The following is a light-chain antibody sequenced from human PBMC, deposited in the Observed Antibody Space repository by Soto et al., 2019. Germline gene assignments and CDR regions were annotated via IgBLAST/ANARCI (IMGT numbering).Light chain of an antibody. CDR1: SGSIASNY. V-gene: IGLV6-57*03. CDR2: EDN. CDR3: QSYDSSKEV. J-gene: IGLJ3*02. Sequence: NFMLTQPHSVSESPGKTVTISCTRSSGSIASNYVQWYQQRPGSAPTTVIYEDNQRPSGVPDRFSGSIDSSSNSASLTIAGLKTEEEADYYCQSYDSSKEVFGGGTKVTVL.